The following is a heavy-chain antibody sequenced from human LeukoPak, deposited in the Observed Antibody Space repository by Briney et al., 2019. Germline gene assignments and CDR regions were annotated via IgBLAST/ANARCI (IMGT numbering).Heavy chain of an antibody. CDR3: AGLPIAAAGKIDY. CDR1: GGSISSYY. D-gene: IGHD6-13*01. Sequence: SGTLSLTCTVSGGSISSYYWSWIRQPPGKGLEWIGYIYYSGSTNYNPSLKSRVTISVDTSKNQFSLKLSSVTAADTAVYYCAGLPIAAAGKIDYWGQGTLVTVSS. CDR2: IYYSGST. V-gene: IGHV4-59*01. J-gene: IGHJ4*02.